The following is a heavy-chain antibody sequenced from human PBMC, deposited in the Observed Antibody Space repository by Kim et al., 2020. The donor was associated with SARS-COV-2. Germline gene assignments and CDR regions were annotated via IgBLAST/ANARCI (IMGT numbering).Heavy chain of an antibody. J-gene: IGHJ4*02. CDR3: AGDSSGSYYFDY. Sequence: SETLSLTCTAPGGSISSSSYYWGWIRQPPGKGLEWIGSIYYRGSTYYNPSLKSRVTISVDTSKNQFSLQLSSVTAADTAVYYCAGDSSGSYYFDYWGQGT. V-gene: IGHV4-39*01. D-gene: IGHD3-22*01. CDR1: GGSISSSSYY. CDR2: IYYRGST.